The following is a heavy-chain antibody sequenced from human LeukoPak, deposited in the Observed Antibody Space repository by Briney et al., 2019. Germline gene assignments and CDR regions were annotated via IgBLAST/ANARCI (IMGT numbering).Heavy chain of an antibody. V-gene: IGHV4-30-4*01. CDR1: GGSISSGDYY. CDR3: ARAPSFDYYGSGSHEFFDY. Sequence: SQTLSLTCTVSGGSISSGDYYWSWLRQPPGKGLEWIGYTYYSGSTYYNPSLKSRVTISVDTSKNQFSLKLSSVTAADTAVYYCARAPSFDYYGSGSHEFFDYWGQGTLVTVSS. D-gene: IGHD3-10*01. J-gene: IGHJ4*02. CDR2: TYYSGST.